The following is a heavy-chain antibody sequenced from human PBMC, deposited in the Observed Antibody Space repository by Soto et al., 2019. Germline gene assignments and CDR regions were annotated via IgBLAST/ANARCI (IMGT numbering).Heavy chain of an antibody. CDR2: ISGGIGST. J-gene: IGHJ4*02. V-gene: IGHV3-23*01. CDR1: GFSFGVYA. D-gene: IGHD1-26*01. Sequence: EVQLPESGGGLIQPGRSLRLSCAASGFSFGVYAMSWVRQAPGKGLEWVATISGGIGSTYYADAVKGRFTISRDISRSTLDLQMNSLRVEDTALYYCAKLRGRGIFEYWGQGTMVTISS. CDR3: AKLRGRGIFEY.